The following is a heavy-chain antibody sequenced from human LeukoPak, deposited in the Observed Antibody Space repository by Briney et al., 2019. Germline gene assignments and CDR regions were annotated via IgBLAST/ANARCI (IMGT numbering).Heavy chain of an antibody. CDR3: GGSAWIQLWLGAFDI. J-gene: IGHJ3*02. CDR1: GGSISSGSYY. V-gene: IGHV4-61*02. D-gene: IGHD5-18*01. Sequence: PSQTLSLTCTVSGGSISSGSYYWSWIRQPAGKGREWIGRIYTSGSTNYNPSLKSRVTISVDTAKNQFSLKLSSVTAADTAVYYCGGSAWIQLWLGAFDIWGQGTMVTVSS. CDR2: IYTSGST.